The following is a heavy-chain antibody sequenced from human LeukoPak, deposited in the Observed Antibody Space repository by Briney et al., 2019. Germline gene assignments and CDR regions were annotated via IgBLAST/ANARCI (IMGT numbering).Heavy chain of an antibody. V-gene: IGHV3-9*01. CDR2: ISWNSGSI. CDR3: AKDKNFWSGYFDY. D-gene: IGHD3-3*01. J-gene: IGHJ4*02. Sequence: GRSLRLFCAASGFTFDDYAMHWVRQAPGKGLEWVSGISWNSGSIGYADSVKGRFTISRDNAKNSLYLQMNSLRAEDTALYYCAKDKNFWSGYFDYWGQGTLVTVSS. CDR1: GFTFDDYA.